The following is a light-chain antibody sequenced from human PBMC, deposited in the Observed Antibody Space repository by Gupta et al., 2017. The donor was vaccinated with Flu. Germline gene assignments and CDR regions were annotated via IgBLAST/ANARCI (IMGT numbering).Light chain of an antibody. CDR3: QQDDSSPWT. Sequence: LGTMSLSPGERATLSCRASQSVSRYINWYQQRPGQAPGLLIYGSSSRATGIPDRFRGSGSGTDFTLTISRLEPEDFAVYYCQQDDSSPWTFGQGTKVEIK. CDR2: GSS. J-gene: IGKJ1*01. V-gene: IGKV3-20*01. CDR1: QSVSRY.